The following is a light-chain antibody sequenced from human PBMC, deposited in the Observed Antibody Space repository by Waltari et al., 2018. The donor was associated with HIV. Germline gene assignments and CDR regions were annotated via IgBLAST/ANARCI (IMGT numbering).Light chain of an antibody. V-gene: IGLV1-47*01. J-gene: IGLJ3*02. CDR2: RNN. CDR3: AAWDDSLSGWV. Sequence: QSVLTQPPSASGTPGQRVTISCSGSCSNIGSNYVYWYQQLPGTAPKLLFYRNNQRPSGVPDRSSGSKSGTSASLAISGLRSEDEADYYCAAWDDSLSGWVFGGGTKLTVL. CDR1: CSNIGSNY.